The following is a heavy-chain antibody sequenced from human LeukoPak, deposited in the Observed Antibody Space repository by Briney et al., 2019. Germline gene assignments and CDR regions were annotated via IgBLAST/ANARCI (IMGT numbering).Heavy chain of an antibody. J-gene: IGHJ4*02. CDR2: IKSKTDGGTT. CDR1: GFTFSNAW. D-gene: IGHD4-23*01. Sequence: GGSLRLSCAASGFTFSNAWTSWVRQAPGKGLEWVGRIKSKTDGGTTDYAAPVKGRFTISRDDSKNTLYLQMNSLKTEDTAVYYCTTSLSGNPFDYWGQGTLVTVSS. CDR3: TTSLSGNPFDY. V-gene: IGHV3-15*01.